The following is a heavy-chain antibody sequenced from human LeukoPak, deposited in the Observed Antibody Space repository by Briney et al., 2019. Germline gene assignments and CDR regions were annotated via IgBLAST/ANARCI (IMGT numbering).Heavy chain of an antibody. CDR1: GGSFSGYY. J-gene: IGHJ6*02. V-gene: IGHV4-34*01. Sequence: SETLSLTCAVYGGSFSGYYWSWIRQPPGEGLEWIGEINHSGSTNYNPSLKSRVTISVDTSKNQFSLKLSSVTAADTAVYYCARAGVAAAGKYYYYYYGMDVWGQGTTVTVS. CDR2: INHSGST. CDR3: ARAGVAAAGKYYYYYYGMDV. D-gene: IGHD6-13*01.